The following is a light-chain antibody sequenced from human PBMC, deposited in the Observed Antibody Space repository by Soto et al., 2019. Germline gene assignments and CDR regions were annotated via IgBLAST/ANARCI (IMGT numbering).Light chain of an antibody. CDR3: QQYDNSPMFT. V-gene: IGKV1-33*01. CDR2: AAS. Sequence: DIQMTQSPSSLSASVGDSVTITCQASQDIYDYLNWYQHKPGKAPRLLIYAASNLETGVPSRFSGSGSGTDFTFTINSLQPEDIATSYCQQYDNSPMFTFGRGTKVEI. J-gene: IGKJ2*01. CDR1: QDIYDY.